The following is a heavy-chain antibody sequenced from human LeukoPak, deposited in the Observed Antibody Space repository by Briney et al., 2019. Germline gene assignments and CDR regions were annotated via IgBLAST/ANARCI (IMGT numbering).Heavy chain of an antibody. CDR2: IVVGSGNT. Sequence: ASVKVSCKASGFTFTSSAMQWVRQARGQRLEWIGWIVVGSGNTNYAQKFQERVTITRDMSTSTAYMELSSLRSEDTAVYYCAASTTGYYRGYYYYGMDVWGQGTTVTVSS. J-gene: IGHJ6*02. CDR3: AASTTGYYRGYYYYGMDV. D-gene: IGHD3-9*01. CDR1: GFTFTSSA. V-gene: IGHV1-58*02.